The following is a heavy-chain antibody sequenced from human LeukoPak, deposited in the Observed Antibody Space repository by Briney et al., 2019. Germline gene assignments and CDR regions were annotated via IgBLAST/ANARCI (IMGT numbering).Heavy chain of an antibody. CDR1: GFTVSSNY. CDR3: AKGTFDWLLFNYFDY. J-gene: IGHJ4*02. D-gene: IGHD3-9*01. V-gene: IGHV3-66*02. Sequence: PGGSLRLSCAASGFTVSSNYMNWVRQAPGKRLEWVSVINSGGTTDYADSVKGRFTISRDNSKNTLYLQMNSLRAEDTAVYYCAKGTFDWLLFNYFDYWGQGTLVTVSS. CDR2: INSGGTT.